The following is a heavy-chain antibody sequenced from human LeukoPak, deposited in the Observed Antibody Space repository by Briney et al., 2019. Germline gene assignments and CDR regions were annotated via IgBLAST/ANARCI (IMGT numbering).Heavy chain of an antibody. J-gene: IGHJ4*02. V-gene: IGHV3-23*01. CDR2: VSFSGDST. CDR3: AKLRYFDWLLRTIDY. Sequence: GGSLRLSCAASGFTFSTYAMSWVRQAPGKGLEWVSVVSFSGDSTYYADSVKGRFTISRDNSKSTLYLQMNSLRAEDTAVYYCAKLRYFDWLLRTIDYWGQGILVTVSS. D-gene: IGHD3-9*01. CDR1: GFTFSTYA.